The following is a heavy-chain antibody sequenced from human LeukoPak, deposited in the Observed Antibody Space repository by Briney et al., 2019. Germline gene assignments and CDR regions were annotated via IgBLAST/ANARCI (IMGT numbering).Heavy chain of an antibody. D-gene: IGHD3-3*01. J-gene: IGHJ4*02. CDR2: ISGSGGST. Sequence: GGSLRLTCAASGFTFSSYAMSWVRQAPGKGLEWVSAISGSGGSTYYTDSVKGRFTISRDNSKNTLYLQMNSLRAEDTAVYYCAKELRFLEWLLWTPAFDYWGQGTLVTVSS. CDR3: AKELRFLEWLLWTPAFDY. CDR1: GFTFSSYA. V-gene: IGHV3-23*01.